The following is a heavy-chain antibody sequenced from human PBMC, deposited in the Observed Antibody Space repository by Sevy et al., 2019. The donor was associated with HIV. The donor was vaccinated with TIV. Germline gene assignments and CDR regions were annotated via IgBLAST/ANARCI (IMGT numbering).Heavy chain of an antibody. V-gene: IGHV4-59*08. CDR1: GGSITSLY. Sequence: LSPTCTVSGGSITSLYWNWIRQPPGKGLEWIANIYYNGHINYNPSPKSRVTLSLDTSKNQFSLRLSSVTAADTAMYYCAGENAWGRGYSWGQGTLVTVSS. CDR2: IYYNGHI. J-gene: IGHJ4*02. D-gene: IGHD1-26*01. CDR3: AGENAWGRGYS.